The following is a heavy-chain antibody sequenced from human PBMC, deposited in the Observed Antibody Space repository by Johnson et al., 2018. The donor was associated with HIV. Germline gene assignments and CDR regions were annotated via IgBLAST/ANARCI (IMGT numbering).Heavy chain of an antibody. CDR3: ARRGRRADDAFDI. CDR2: ISYDGSNK. V-gene: IGHV3-30-3*01. CDR1: GFTFSSYA. Sequence: QVQLVESGEGVVQPGRSLRLSCAASGFTFSSYAMHWVRQAPGKGLEWVAVISYDGSNKDYADSVKGRFTISRDNSKNTLYLQMNSLRAEDTAVYYCARRGRRADDAFDIWGQGTMVTVSS. J-gene: IGHJ3*02. D-gene: IGHD3-16*01.